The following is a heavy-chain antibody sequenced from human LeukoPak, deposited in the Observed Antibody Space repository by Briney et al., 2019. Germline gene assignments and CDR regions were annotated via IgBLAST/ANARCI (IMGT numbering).Heavy chain of an antibody. CDR2: ISGNGDST. D-gene: IGHD1-26*01. CDR3: VKSYSGSYFRLFDS. V-gene: IGHV3-23*01. J-gene: IGHJ4*02. Sequence: GGSLRLSCAASGVTFSTYAMTWVRQAPGKGLEWVSAISGNGDSTYYADSVRGRFTISRDNSRNTLYLQMNSLRAEDTAVYYCVKSYSGSYFRLFDSWGQGTLVTVSS. CDR1: GVTFSTYA.